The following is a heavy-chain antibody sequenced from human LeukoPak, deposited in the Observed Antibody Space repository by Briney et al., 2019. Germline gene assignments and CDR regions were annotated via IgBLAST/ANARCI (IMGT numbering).Heavy chain of an antibody. V-gene: IGHV3-53*01. Sequence: GGSLRLSCATSGLTVRTSSMSWVRQAPGKGLEWVAVIYSSGSTYYEDSVNGRCTISRDTSKSSMYLQMDHLRAEDTAVYYCASARVYCINSNCYEYFQDWGQGTLVTVSS. CDR1: GLTVRTSS. CDR3: ASARVYCINSNCYEYFQD. J-gene: IGHJ1*01. CDR2: IYSSGST. D-gene: IGHD2-2*01.